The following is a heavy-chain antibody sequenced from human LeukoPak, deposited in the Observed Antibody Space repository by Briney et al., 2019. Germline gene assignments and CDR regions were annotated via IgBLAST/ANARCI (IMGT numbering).Heavy chain of an antibody. V-gene: IGHV1-8*01. J-gene: IGHJ4*02. CDR2: MNPNSGNT. D-gene: IGHD3-10*01. Sequence: ASVKVSCKASGYTFTSYDINWVRRATGQGLEWMGWMNPNSGNTGYAQKFQGRVTMTTDTSTSTAYMELSSLRSEDTAVYYCAREDYYGSEIRGFDFWGQRTLVTVSS. CDR3: AREDYYGSEIRGFDF. CDR1: GYTFTSYD.